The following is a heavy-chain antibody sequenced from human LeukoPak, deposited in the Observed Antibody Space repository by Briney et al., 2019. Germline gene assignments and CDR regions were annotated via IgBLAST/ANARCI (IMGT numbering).Heavy chain of an antibody. CDR2: ISGSGGST. V-gene: IGHV3-23*01. CDR3: TRDSSGTLYYYYYMDV. CDR1: GFTFSSYA. J-gene: IGHJ6*03. Sequence: PGGSLRLSCAASGFTFSSYAMSWARQAPGKGLEWVSAISGSGGSTYYADSVKGRFTISRDNSKNTLYLQMNSLRAEDTAIYYCTRDSSGTLYYYYYMDVWGKGTTVTVSS. D-gene: IGHD6-19*01.